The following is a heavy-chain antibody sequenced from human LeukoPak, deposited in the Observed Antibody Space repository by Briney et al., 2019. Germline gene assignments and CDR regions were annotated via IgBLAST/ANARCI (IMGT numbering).Heavy chain of an antibody. CDR3: ARTIEMATISYFDY. D-gene: IGHD5-24*01. Sequence: GGSLRLSCAASGFTFSNYEMNWVRQAPGKGLEWVSYISSNDSTIYYADSVKGRFTISRDNAKNSLYLQLNSLRAGDTAVYYCARTIEMATISYFDYWGQGTLVTVSS. V-gene: IGHV3-48*03. J-gene: IGHJ4*02. CDR1: GFTFSNYE. CDR2: ISSNDSTI.